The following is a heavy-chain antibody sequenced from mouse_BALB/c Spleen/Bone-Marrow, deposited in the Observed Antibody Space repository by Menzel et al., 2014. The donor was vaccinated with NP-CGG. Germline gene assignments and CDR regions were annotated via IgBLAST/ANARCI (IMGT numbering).Heavy chain of an antibody. CDR2: IRRGGST. CDR1: GFTFSSYA. D-gene: IGHD2-4*01. CDR3: ARLITRGNFDY. Sequence: EVKLEESGGGLVKPGGSLKLSCAASGFTFSSYAMSWDRQTPEKRLEGVASIRRGGSTYYPDSAKGRFTISRDNARNILYLQMSSLRSEDTAIYYCARLITRGNFDYWGQGTTLTVSS. V-gene: IGHV5-6-5*01. J-gene: IGHJ2*01.